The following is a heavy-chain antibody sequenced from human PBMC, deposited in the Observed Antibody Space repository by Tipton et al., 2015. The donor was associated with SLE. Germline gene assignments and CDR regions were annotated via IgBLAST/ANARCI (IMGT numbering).Heavy chain of an antibody. CDR2: IYYSGST. CDR3: ARLMMGPVIVVVPAGEGTACGVYYWFDP. D-gene: IGHD2-2*01. CDR1: GGSISSYY. V-gene: IGHV4-59*01. J-gene: IGHJ5*02. Sequence: LRLSCTVSGGSISSYYWSWIRQPPGKGLEWIGYIYYSGSTNYNPSLKSRVTISVDTSKNQFSLKLSSVTAADTAVYYCARLMMGPVIVVVPAGEGTACGVYYWFDPWGQGTLVTVSS.